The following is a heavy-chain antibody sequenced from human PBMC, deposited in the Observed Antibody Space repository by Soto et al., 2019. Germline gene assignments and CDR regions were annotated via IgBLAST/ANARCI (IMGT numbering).Heavy chain of an antibody. V-gene: IGHV3-74*01. J-gene: IGHJ6*01. CDR2: IDSDGSST. CDR3: ARGRPYGMEV. CDR1: GFTFGSYW. Sequence: EVQLVESGGGLVQPGGSLRVSCAASGFTFGSYWMNWVRQAPGKGLVWVSRIDSDGSSTTYADSVKGRFTTSRDNAKNTLYLQMSSLRVEDTAVYYCARGRPYGMEVWGQGNTVTVSS.